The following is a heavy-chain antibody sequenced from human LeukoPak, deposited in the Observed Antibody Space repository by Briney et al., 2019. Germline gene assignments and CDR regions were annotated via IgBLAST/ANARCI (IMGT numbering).Heavy chain of an antibody. CDR1: GFTFSSYS. D-gene: IGHD1-26*01. V-gene: IGHV3-21*01. CDR3: ARDIPSYSGSYWEVLDY. J-gene: IGHJ4*02. CDR2: ISSSSSYI. Sequence: PGGSLRLSCAASGFTFSSYSMNWVRQAPGKGLEWVSSISSSSSYIYYADSVKGRFTISRDNAKNSLYLQMNSLRAEDTAVYYCARDIPSYSGSYWEVLDYWGQGTLVTVSS.